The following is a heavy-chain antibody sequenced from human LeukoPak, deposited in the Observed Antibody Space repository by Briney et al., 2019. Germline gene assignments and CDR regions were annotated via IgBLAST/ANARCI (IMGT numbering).Heavy chain of an antibody. V-gene: IGHV3-23*01. D-gene: IGHD6-19*01. Sequence: GGSLRPSCAASEFTFSSYAMSWVRQAPGKGLEWVSAISGSGGSTYYADSVKGRFTISRDNSKNTLYLQMNSLRAEDTAVYYCAKESSGGWYFDYWGQGTLVTVSS. CDR3: AKESSGGWYFDY. CDR2: ISGSGGST. J-gene: IGHJ4*02. CDR1: EFTFSSYA.